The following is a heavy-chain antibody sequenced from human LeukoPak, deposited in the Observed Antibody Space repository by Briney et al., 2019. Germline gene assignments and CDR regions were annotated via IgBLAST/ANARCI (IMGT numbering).Heavy chain of an antibody. CDR3: ARTTEAHSWRTRYYDYYMDV. D-gene: IGHD6-13*01. Sequence: SETLSLTCTVSGGSISSYYWSWIRQPPGKGLEWLGYIYYSGSTNYNPSLKSRVTISVDTSKNQFSLKLSSVTAADPAVYYCARTTEAHSWRTRYYDYYMDVWGKGTTVTVS. CDR2: IYYSGST. CDR1: GGSISSYY. J-gene: IGHJ6*03. V-gene: IGHV4-59*01.